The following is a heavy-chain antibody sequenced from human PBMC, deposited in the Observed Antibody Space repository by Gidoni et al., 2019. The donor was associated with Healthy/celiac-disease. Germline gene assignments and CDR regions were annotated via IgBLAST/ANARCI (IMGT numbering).Heavy chain of an antibody. V-gene: IGHV1-69*02. CDR2: IIPILGIA. D-gene: IGHD3-10*01. CDR1: GGTFSSYT. CDR3: ARGGSYYGSGSYPWFDP. Sequence: QVQLVQSGAEVQKPGSSVKVSCKASGGTFSSYTIRWVRQAPGQGLELMGRIIPILGIANYAQKSQGRVTITADKSTSTAYMELSSLRSEDRAVYYCARGGSYYGSGSYPWFDPWGQGTLVTVSS. J-gene: IGHJ5*02.